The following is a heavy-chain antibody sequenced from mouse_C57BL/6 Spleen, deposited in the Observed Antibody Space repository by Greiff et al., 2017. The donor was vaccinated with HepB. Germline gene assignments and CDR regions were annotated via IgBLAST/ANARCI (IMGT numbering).Heavy chain of an antibody. D-gene: IGHD1-2*01. Sequence: QSGPSLVRPSQTLSLTCTVTGFSINSDCYWIWIRQFPGNKLEYIGYTFYSGITYYNPSLESRTYITRDTSKNQFSLKWSSVTTEDTATYYCARAPIITGWYFDVWGTGTTVTVSS. CDR1: GFSINSDCY. J-gene: IGHJ1*03. CDR3: ARAPIITGWYFDV. V-gene: IGHV3-3*01. CDR2: TFYSGIT.